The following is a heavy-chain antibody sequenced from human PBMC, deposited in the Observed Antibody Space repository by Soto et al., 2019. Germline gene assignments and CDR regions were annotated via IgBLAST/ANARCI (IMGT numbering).Heavy chain of an antibody. CDR2: IYWDDDK. CDR1: GFSLRTSGVG. Sequence: QITLKESGPTLVKPTQTLTLTCTFSGFSLRTSGVGVGWIRQPPGKALEWLALIYWDDDKRYSPSLKSRVTITKETSKKQVVLTMTNMDPVDTATYYCAHNCGSGSFLDYWGQGILVTVSS. J-gene: IGHJ4*02. D-gene: IGHD3-10*01. V-gene: IGHV2-5*02. CDR3: AHNCGSGSFLDY.